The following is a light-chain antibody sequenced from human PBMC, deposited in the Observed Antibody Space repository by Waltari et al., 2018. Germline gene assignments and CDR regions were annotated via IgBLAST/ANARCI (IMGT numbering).Light chain of an antibody. CDR3: QQIATFPLT. CDR2: TAS. V-gene: IGKV1D-12*01. Sequence: DIHMTQSPSSLSASVVDRFTITCRASQAIHNWLAWYQQKPGKAPKLLIYTASTLQSGVPSRFSGSGSGTDFTLTISSLQPEDCATYYCQQIATFPLTFGGGSKVESK. J-gene: IGKJ4*01. CDR1: QAIHNW.